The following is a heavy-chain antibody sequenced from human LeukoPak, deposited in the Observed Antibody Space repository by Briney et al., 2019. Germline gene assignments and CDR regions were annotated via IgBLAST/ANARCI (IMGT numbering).Heavy chain of an antibody. CDR2: INRDGSST. V-gene: IGHV3-74*01. Sequence: GGSLRLSCAASGFTFSSYWMHWVRHAPGKGLVWVSRINRDGSSTSYADSVKGRFTISRDNAKNTLYLQMNSLRAEDTAVYYCARDGDPGYSSSWYLGAFDIWGQGTMVTVSS. D-gene: IGHD6-13*01. J-gene: IGHJ3*02. CDR3: ARDGDPGYSSSWYLGAFDI. CDR1: GFTFSSYW.